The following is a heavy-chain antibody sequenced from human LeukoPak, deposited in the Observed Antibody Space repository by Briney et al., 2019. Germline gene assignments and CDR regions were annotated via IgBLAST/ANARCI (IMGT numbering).Heavy chain of an antibody. J-gene: IGHJ6*02. CDR3: ARDYSGSPSAIDV. Sequence: GGSLRLSCAASGFTFSSYAMHWVRQAPGKGLEWVVVISYDGSNKYYADSVKGRFTISRDNSKNTLYLQMNSLRAEDTAVYYCARDYSGSPSAIDVWGQGTTVTVSS. V-gene: IGHV3-30*04. CDR1: GFTFSSYA. CDR2: ISYDGSNK. D-gene: IGHD1-26*01.